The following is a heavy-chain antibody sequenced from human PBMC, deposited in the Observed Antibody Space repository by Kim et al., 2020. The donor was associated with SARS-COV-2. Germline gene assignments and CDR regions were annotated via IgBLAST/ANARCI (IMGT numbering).Heavy chain of an antibody. Sequence: ADSVKGLVTISRDNAKNSLYLQMNSLRPEDTAFFYCAKDMGGSGLYGMDVWGQGTTVTVSS. V-gene: IGHV3-9*01. J-gene: IGHJ6*02. D-gene: IGHD3-10*01. CDR3: AKDMGGSGLYGMDV.